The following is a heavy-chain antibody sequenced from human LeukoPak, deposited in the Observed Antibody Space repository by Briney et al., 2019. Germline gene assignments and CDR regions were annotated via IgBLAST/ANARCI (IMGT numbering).Heavy chain of an antibody. CDR1: GLTFNNYA. V-gene: IGHV3-66*01. CDR3: ARDLAGYNSFDY. Sequence: GGSLRLSCGASGLTFNNYAMSWVRQAPGKGLEWVSSIYSGGSTYYTDSVKGRFTISRDNSKNTLYLQMNSLRAEDTAVYYCARDLAGYNSFDYWGQGTLVTVSS. D-gene: IGHD5-24*01. CDR2: IYSGGST. J-gene: IGHJ4*02.